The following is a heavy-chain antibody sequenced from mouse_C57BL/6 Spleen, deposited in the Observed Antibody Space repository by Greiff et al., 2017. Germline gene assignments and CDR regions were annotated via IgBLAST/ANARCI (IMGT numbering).Heavy chain of an antibody. V-gene: IGHV1-80*01. CDR3: ATAYYDPFDY. Sequence: VKLVESGAELVKPGASVKISCKASGYAFSSYWMNWVKQRPGKGLEWIGQIYPGDGDTNYNGKFKGKATLTADKSSSTAYMQLSSLTSEDSAVYFCATAYYDPFDYWGQGTTLTVSS. CDR2: IYPGDGDT. CDR1: GYAFSSYW. D-gene: IGHD2-4*01. J-gene: IGHJ2*01.